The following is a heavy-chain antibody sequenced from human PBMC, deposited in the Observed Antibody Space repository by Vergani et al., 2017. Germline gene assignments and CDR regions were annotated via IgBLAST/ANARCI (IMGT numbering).Heavy chain of an antibody. Sequence: EVQLVESGGGLVQPGGSLRLSCAASGFTFSSYSMNWVRQAPGKGLEWVSYISSSSSTIYYADSVKGRFTISRDNAKNSLYLQMNSLRDEDTAVYYCARDRDDSSGSPYXFDYWGQGTLVTVSS. CDR1: GFTFSSYS. D-gene: IGHD3-22*01. CDR2: ISSSSSTI. CDR3: ARDRDDSSGSPYXFDY. V-gene: IGHV3-48*02. J-gene: IGHJ4*02.